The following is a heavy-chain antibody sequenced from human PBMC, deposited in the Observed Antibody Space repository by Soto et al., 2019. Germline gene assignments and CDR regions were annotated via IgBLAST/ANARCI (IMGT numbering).Heavy chain of an antibody. Sequence: PGGSLRLSCAASGFTFSSYAMHWVRQAPGKGLEWVAVISYDGSNKYYADSVKGRFTISRDNSKNTLYLQMNSLRAEDTAVYYCARDAYCSGGSCYSGLVDYWGQGTLVTVS. CDR3: ARDAYCSGGSCYSGLVDY. CDR1: GFTFSSYA. CDR2: ISYDGSNK. V-gene: IGHV3-30-3*01. D-gene: IGHD2-15*01. J-gene: IGHJ4*02.